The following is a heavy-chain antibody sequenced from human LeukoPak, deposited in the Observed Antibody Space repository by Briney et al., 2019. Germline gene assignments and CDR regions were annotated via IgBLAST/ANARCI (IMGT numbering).Heavy chain of an antibody. V-gene: IGHV3-30*18. CDR1: GFTFGSYG. CDR3: VKDGHSVTIFDY. Sequence: GGSLRLSCAASGFTFGSYGMHCVRQAPGKGLEWVAVISFDGRNKYFGDSVKGRFSISRDNSKNTLSLQMNSLRPEDTAVYYCVKDGHSVTIFDYWGRGTLVTVSS. CDR2: ISFDGRNK. J-gene: IGHJ4*02. D-gene: IGHD4-17*01.